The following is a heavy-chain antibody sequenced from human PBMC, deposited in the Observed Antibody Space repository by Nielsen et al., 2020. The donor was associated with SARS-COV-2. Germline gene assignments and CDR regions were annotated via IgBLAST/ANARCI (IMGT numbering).Heavy chain of an antibody. V-gene: IGHV3-48*02. D-gene: IGHD6-6*01. CDR1: GFSFSIYS. CDR2: ITSTSNTI. CDR3: ARDSPSMAARRLYYFGY. Sequence: GSLKISCRASGFSFSIYSMNWVRQAPGKGLEWVSYITSTSNTIYYADSVKGRFTISRDNADNSLYLQMDSLRDEDTAVYYCARDSPSMAARRLYYFGYWGQGTLVAVSS. J-gene: IGHJ4*02.